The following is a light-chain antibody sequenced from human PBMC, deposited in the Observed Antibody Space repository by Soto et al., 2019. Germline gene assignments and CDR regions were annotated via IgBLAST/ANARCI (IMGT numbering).Light chain of an antibody. CDR1: QIINTW. V-gene: IGKV1-5*03. CDR3: QQYETYSVT. CDR2: RAS. J-gene: IGKJ3*01. Sequence: DIQMTQSPSSLSASVGDRVTITCRASQIINTWLAWYQQKPGKAPKLLIYRASNLVNGVPSRFSGSGSGTEFTLTISSLQPDDFSIYYSQQYETYSVTFGPGTKVDL.